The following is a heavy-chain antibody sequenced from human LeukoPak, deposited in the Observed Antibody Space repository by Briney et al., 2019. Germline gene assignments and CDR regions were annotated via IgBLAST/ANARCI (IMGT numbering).Heavy chain of an antibody. D-gene: IGHD3-3*01. CDR3: ARGIHYDFWTDYSNWFDP. CDR1: GGSISSGSYY. CDR2: IYTSGST. J-gene: IGHJ5*02. V-gene: IGHV4-61*02. Sequence: SETLSLTCTVSGGSISSGSYYWSWIRQPAGKGLEWIGRIYTSGSTNYNPSLKSRVTISVDTSKNQFSLKLSSVTAADTAVYYCARGIHYDFWTDYSNWFDPWGRGTLVTVSS.